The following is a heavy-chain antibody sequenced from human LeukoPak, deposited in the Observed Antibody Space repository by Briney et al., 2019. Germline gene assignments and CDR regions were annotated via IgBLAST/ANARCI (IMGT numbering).Heavy chain of an antibody. J-gene: IGHJ4*02. Sequence: GGSLGLSCAASGFTFSDHAMHWVRQATGKGLEWVSAVGIAADTFYPGSVKGRFTISREDAKNSLYLQMNNLRVEDTAVYYCVRQKKSHGNFDYWGQGTLVTVSS. V-gene: IGHV3-13*01. CDR2: VGIAADT. D-gene: IGHD1-26*01. CDR3: VRQKKSHGNFDY. CDR1: GFTFSDHA.